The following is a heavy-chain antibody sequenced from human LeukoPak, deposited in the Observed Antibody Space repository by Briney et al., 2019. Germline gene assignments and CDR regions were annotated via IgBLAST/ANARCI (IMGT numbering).Heavy chain of an antibody. CDR2: ISYDGSNK. V-gene: IGHV3-30*04. J-gene: IGHJ4*02. D-gene: IGHD3-10*01. CDR1: GFTFSSYA. Sequence: GGSLRLSCAASGFTFSSYAMHWVRQAPGKGLEWVAVISYDGSNKYYADSVKGRFTISRDNSKNTLYLQMNSLRAEDTAVYYCARVERAYYYGSGSYDVWGQGTLVTVSS. CDR3: ARVERAYYYGSGSYDV.